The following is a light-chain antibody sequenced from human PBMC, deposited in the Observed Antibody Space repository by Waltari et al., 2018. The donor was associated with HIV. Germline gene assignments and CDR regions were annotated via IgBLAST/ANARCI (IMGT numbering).Light chain of an antibody. CDR2: DDS. V-gene: IGLV3-21*02. J-gene: IGLJ2*01. Sequence: SYVLTQPPSVSVAPGQTARITCGGNSVGSKSVHWYQQKSGQAPVLVVYDDSDRPSGIPERFSGSNSGNTATLTISRVEDGDEADYYCQVCVDNSLIFAGGTGLPVL. CDR1: SVGSKS. CDR3: QVCVDNSLI.